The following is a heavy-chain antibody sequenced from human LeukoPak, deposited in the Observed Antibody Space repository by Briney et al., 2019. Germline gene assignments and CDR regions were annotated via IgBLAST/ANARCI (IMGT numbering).Heavy chain of an antibody. CDR1: GGTFSSYA. Sequence: ASVKVSCKASGGTFSSYAISWVRQAPGQGLEWMGGIIPIFGTANYAQKFQRRVTITTDESTSTAYMELSSLRSEDTAVYYCASAFSSGYYYYYYYMDVWGKGTTVTVSS. V-gene: IGHV1-69*05. D-gene: IGHD3-22*01. CDR2: IIPIFGTA. CDR3: ASAFSSGYYYYYYYMDV. J-gene: IGHJ6*03.